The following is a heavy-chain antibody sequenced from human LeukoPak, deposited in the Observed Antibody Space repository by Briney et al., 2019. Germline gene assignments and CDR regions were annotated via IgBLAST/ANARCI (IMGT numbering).Heavy chain of an antibody. Sequence: GGSLRLSCAASGFTFSDHQMDWVRQAPGKGLEWVAVISYDGSNKYYADSVKGRFTISRDNSKNTLYLQMNSLRAEGTAVYYCAEGSSDTAMVDYWGQGTLVTVSS. CDR1: GFTFSDHQ. CDR3: AEGSSDTAMVDY. CDR2: ISYDGSNK. D-gene: IGHD5-18*01. J-gene: IGHJ4*02. V-gene: IGHV3-30*18.